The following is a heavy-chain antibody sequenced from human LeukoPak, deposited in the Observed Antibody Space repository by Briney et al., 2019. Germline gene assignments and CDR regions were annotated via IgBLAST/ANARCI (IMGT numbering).Heavy chain of an antibody. Sequence: SETLSLTCTVSGGSISSGGYYWSWIRQHPGKGLEWVGYIYYSGSTYYNPSLKSRVTISVDTSKNQFSLKLSSVTAADTAVYYCARAYYYDSSRFDYWGQGTLVTVSS. D-gene: IGHD3-22*01. J-gene: IGHJ4*02. V-gene: IGHV4-31*03. CDR1: GGSISSGGYY. CDR2: IYYSGST. CDR3: ARAYYYDSSRFDY.